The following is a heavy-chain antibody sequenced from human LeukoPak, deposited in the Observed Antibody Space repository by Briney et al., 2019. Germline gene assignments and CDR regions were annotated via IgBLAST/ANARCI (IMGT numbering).Heavy chain of an antibody. D-gene: IGHD6-13*01. Sequence: PSETLPLTCTVSGGSISSYYWSWIRQPAGKGLEWIGRIYTSGSTNYNPSLKSRVTMSVDTSKNQFSLKLSSVTAADTAVYYCARDLSSSPYYYGMDVWGQGTTVTVSS. J-gene: IGHJ6*02. CDR2: IYTSGST. CDR3: ARDLSSSPYYYGMDV. V-gene: IGHV4-4*07. CDR1: GGSISSYY.